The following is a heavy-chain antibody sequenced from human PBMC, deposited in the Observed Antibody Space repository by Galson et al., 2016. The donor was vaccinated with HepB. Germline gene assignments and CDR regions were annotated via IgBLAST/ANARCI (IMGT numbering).Heavy chain of an antibody. J-gene: IGHJ4*02. CDR1: GYTFTNYG. Sequence: SVKVSCKASGYTFTNYGINWVRQAPGQGLEWMGWISAYNGNTVYAQTLQGRVTMTTDTSTSTAYMELRSLRSDDTAVYYCARDLENYDFWSGYYKCLDYWGQGTLVTVSS. CDR2: ISAYNGNT. CDR3: ARDLENYDFWSGYYKCLDY. D-gene: IGHD3-3*01. V-gene: IGHV1-18*01.